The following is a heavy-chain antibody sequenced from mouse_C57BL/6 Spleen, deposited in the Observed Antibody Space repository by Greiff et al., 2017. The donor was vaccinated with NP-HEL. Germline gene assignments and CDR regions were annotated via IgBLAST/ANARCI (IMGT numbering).Heavy chain of an antibody. CDR1: GYSFTDYN. D-gene: IGHD1-1*01. V-gene: IGHV1-39*01. CDR3: ARKGDSSYLYAMDY. Sequence: EVQLQQSGPELVKPGASVKISCKASGYSFTDYNMNWVKQSNGKSLEWIGVINPNYGTTSYNQKFKGKATLTVDQSSSTAYMQLNSLTSEDAAVDYCARKGDSSYLYAMDYWGQGTSVTVSS. CDR2: INPNYGTT. J-gene: IGHJ4*01.